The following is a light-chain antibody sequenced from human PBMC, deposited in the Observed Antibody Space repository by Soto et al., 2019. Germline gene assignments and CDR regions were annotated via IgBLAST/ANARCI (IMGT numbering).Light chain of an antibody. CDR2: GAS. Sequence: EIVLTQSPGTLSLSPGERATLSCRASQSVSSSYLAWYQQKPGQAPRLLIYGASSRATGIPDRFSGSGSGTDFTLTISRLEPEDFAVYYCQQYGSSRWTFGQGTKVVI. CDR3: QQYGSSRWT. V-gene: IGKV3-20*01. J-gene: IGKJ1*01. CDR1: QSVSSSY.